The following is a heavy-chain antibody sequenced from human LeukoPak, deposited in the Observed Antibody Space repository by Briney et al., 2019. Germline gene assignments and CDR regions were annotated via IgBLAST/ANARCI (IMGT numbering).Heavy chain of an antibody. CDR3: ARQRRFGYNGFDP. Sequence: SETLSLTCTVSGDSISDSSHYWCWIRQPPGKGLEWIGSIYYSGTNYYKPSLKSRVTISVDTSKNQFSLNLSSVTAADTAVYYCARQRRFGYNGFDPWGQGTLVTVSS. D-gene: IGHD3-10*01. J-gene: IGHJ5*01. V-gene: IGHV4-39*01. CDR2: IYYSGTN. CDR1: GDSISDSSHY.